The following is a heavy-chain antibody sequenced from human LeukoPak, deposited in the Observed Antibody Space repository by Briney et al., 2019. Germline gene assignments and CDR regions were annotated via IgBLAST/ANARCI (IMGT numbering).Heavy chain of an antibody. CDR3: ARGALGYCSGGSCHTPFDY. CDR1: GFTFSSYS. D-gene: IGHD2-15*01. V-gene: IGHV3-21*01. CDR2: ISSSSSYI. Sequence: PGGSLRLSCAASGFTFSSYSMNWVRQAPGKGLEWVSSISSSSSYIYYADSVKGRFTISRDSAKNSLYLQMNSLRAEDTAVYYCARGALGYCSGGSCHTPFDYWGQGTLVTVSS. J-gene: IGHJ4*02.